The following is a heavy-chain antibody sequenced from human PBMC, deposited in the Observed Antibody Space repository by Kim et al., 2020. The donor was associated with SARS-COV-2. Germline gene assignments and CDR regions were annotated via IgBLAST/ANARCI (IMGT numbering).Heavy chain of an antibody. J-gene: IGHJ4*02. CDR1: GFTFDDYG. CDR3: ARDGSSRGSGYYYDFDY. CDR2: INWNGGST. D-gene: IGHD3-22*01. Sequence: GGSLRLSCAASGFTFDDYGMSWVRQAPGKGLEWVAGINWNGGSTGYADSVKGRFTISRDNAKNSLYLQMNSLRAEDTALYHCARDGSSRGSGYYYDFDYWAQGTLVPVSS. V-gene: IGHV3-20*01.